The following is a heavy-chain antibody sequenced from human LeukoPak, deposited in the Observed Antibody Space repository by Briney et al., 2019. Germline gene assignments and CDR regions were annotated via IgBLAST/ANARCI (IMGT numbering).Heavy chain of an antibody. CDR3: ARDMASLYNWNPHGFDP. D-gene: IGHD1-20*01. Sequence: GASVKVSCKASGYTFTGYYMHWVRQAPGQGLEWMGWINPDSGGTNYAQKFQGRVTMTRDTSISTAYMELSRLRSDDTAVYYCARDMASLYNWNPHGFDPWGQGTLVTVSS. CDR1: GYTFTGYY. V-gene: IGHV1-2*02. CDR2: INPDSGGT. J-gene: IGHJ5*02.